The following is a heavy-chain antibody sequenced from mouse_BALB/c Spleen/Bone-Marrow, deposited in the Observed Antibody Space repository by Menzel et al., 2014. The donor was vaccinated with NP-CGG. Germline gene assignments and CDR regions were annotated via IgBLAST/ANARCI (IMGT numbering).Heavy chain of an antibody. J-gene: IGHJ2*01. V-gene: IGHV1-14*01. CDR1: GYTFTSYV. CDR3: ARRGRIAEALGY. Sequence: EVKLMESGPELVKPGASVKMSCKASGYTFTSYVMHWVKQKPGQGLEWIGYVNPYNDGTKYNEKFKGKATLTSDKSSSTAYMELSSLTSEDSAVYYCARRGRIAEALGYWGQGTTLTVSS. CDR2: VNPYNDGT. D-gene: IGHD6-1*01.